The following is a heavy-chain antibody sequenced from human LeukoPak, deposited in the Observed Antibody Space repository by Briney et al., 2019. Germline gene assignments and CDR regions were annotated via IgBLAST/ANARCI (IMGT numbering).Heavy chain of an antibody. CDR2: RSYDGANK. V-gene: IGHV3-30*04. Sequence: GGSLRLSCAASGFTFSSYAMHWVRQAPGKGLEWVAVRSYDGANKHYADSVKGRFTISRDNSKNTLYLEMNSLRAEDTAVYYCARDQAVSGSNYYYGVDVWGEGTTATVSS. CDR1: GFTFSSYA. D-gene: IGHD6-19*01. CDR3: ARDQAVSGSNYYYGVDV. J-gene: IGHJ6*04.